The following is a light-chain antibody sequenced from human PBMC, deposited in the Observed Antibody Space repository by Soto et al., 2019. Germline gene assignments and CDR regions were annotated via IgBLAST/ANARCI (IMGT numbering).Light chain of an antibody. V-gene: IGKV3-20*01. Sequence: EIVLTQSPGTLPLSPGERATLSCRASQGVSSYLAWYQQKPGQAPRLLIYGASSRAPGIPDRFSGSGSGTDFTLTISRLEPEDFAVYYCQQYGDSPTFGQGTKVDIK. CDR2: GAS. CDR1: QGVSSY. CDR3: QQYGDSPT. J-gene: IGKJ1*01.